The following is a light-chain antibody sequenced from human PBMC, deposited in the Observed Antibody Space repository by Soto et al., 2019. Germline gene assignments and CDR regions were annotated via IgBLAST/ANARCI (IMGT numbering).Light chain of an antibody. V-gene: IGKV1-8*01. CDR1: QGISSY. CDR2: AAS. J-gene: IGKJ4*01. CDR3: QQYYSYPLT. Sequence: IQMTQSPSSLSASVGETITITCRASQGISSYLAWYQQKPGKAPKLLIYAASTLQSGVPSRFSGSGSGTDFTLTISCLQSEDFATYYCQQYYSYPLTFGGGTKVDIK.